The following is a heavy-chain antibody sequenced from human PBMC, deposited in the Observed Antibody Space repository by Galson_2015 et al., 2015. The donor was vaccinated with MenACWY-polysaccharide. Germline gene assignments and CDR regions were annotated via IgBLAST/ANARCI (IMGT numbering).Heavy chain of an antibody. V-gene: IGHV3-23*01. J-gene: IGHJ5*02. Sequence: SLRLSCAASGFSFSSYVISWFRQAPGKGLEWVSSISGSGTNTYFAESVKGRFAISRDNSKNTIYLQMNSLRAEDTAVYYCARGQKTLGPWGQGTLVTVPS. CDR3: ARGQKTLGP. CDR2: ISGSGTNT. CDR1: GFSFSSYV.